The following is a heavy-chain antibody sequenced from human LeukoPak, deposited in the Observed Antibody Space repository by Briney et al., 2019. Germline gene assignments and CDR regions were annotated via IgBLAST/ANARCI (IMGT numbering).Heavy chain of an antibody. CDR3: ASTHYDFWSGYPGNCFDP. D-gene: IGHD3-3*01. CDR2: INHSGST. Sequence: SETLSLTCAVYGGSFSGYYWSWIRQPPGKGLEWIGEINHSGSTNYNPSLKSRVTISVDTSKNQFSLKLSSVTAADTAVYYCASTHYDFWSGYPGNCFDPWGQGPLVTVSS. V-gene: IGHV4-34*01. J-gene: IGHJ5*02. CDR1: GGSFSGYY.